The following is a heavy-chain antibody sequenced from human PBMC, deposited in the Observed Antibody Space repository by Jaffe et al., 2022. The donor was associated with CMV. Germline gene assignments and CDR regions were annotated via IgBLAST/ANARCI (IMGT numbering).Heavy chain of an antibody. CDR3: ARRPPERVVLDY. CDR1: GDSISKSF. Sequence: QVHLQESGPGLVKPSETLSLTCSVSGDSISKSFWSWIRQSPGKPLEWIGYISNTGRTTYNPALQSRVTISTDTPKNQFSLRLTSVTAADTAVYYCARRPPERVVLDYWGQGTLVTVSS. D-gene: IGHD6-6*01. J-gene: IGHJ4*02. CDR2: ISNTGRT. V-gene: IGHV4-59*08.